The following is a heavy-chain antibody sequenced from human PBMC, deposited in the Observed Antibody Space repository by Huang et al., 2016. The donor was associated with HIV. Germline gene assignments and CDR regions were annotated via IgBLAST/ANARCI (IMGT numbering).Heavy chain of an antibody. J-gene: IGHJ4*02. V-gene: IGHV1-18*01. Sequence: QVKWVQAGAEVKKPGASVKVSCKTSGYTFSGYAIPRGRQAPGQGLEWMGWVSPYNGDTNYVQNLQGRVTMTTDMSTTTAYMELRSLTSDDTAIYYCARKFGRDFDYWGQGTLVTVSS. CDR1: GYTFSGYA. CDR3: ARKFGRDFDY. D-gene: IGHD3-16*01. CDR2: VSPYNGDT.